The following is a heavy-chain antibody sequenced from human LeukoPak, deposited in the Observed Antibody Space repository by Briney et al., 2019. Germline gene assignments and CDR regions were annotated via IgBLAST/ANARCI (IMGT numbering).Heavy chain of an antibody. CDR2: ISGSGGST. D-gene: IGHD6-13*01. CDR1: GFTFSSYA. CDR3: AKGRCGDSSCWYFDA. V-gene: IGHV3-23*01. J-gene: IGHJ4*02. Sequence: PGGSLRLSCAASGFTFSSYAMSWVRQAPGKGLEWVSAISGSGGSTYYADSVKGRFTISRDDSQNTVYLQMNSVRAEDTAIYFCAKGRCGDSSCWYFDAWAKGTRVTVSS.